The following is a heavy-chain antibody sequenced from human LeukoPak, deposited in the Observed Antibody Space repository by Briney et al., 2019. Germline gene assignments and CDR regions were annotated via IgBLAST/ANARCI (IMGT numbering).Heavy chain of an antibody. CDR1: GFTFSSYG. Sequence: GGSLRLSCAASGFTFSSYGIHWVRQAPGKGLEWVAFIRYDGSNKYYADSVKGRFTISRDNSKNTLYLQMNSLRAEDTAVYYCAKTKEVGATRRGYDAFDIWGQGTMVTVSS. D-gene: IGHD1-26*01. V-gene: IGHV3-30*02. CDR3: AKTKEVGATRRGYDAFDI. CDR2: IRYDGSNK. J-gene: IGHJ3*02.